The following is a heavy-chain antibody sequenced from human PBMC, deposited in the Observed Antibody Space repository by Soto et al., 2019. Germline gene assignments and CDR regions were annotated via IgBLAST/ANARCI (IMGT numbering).Heavy chain of an antibody. Sequence: QVQLVESGGGVVQPGRSLRLSCAASGFTFSSYGMHWVGQAPGKGLEWVAVIWYDGSNKYYADSVKGRFTICRDNSKNTLYLQMNSLRAEDTAVYYCARDAKAHCSSTSCYAGYWGQGTLVTVSS. CDR3: ARDAKAHCSSTSCYAGY. V-gene: IGHV3-33*01. CDR1: GFTFSSYG. D-gene: IGHD2-2*01. J-gene: IGHJ4*02. CDR2: IWYDGSNK.